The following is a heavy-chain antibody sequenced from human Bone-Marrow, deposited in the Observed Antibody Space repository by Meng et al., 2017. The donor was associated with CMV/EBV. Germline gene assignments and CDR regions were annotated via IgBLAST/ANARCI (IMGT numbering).Heavy chain of an antibody. CDR2: VNANSGAK. V-gene: IGHV1-2*02. CDR3: ATSFVTTEYYYGMDV. J-gene: IGHJ6*02. CDR1: GYTFTGYY. D-gene: IGHD4-11*01. Sequence: ASVKVSCKASGYTFTGYYMNWVRQAPGQGLEWMGWVNANSGAKDYAQKFQGRVTMTRDTSISTAYMELSRLRSDDTAVYYCATSFVTTEYYYGMDVWGQGTTVTVSS.